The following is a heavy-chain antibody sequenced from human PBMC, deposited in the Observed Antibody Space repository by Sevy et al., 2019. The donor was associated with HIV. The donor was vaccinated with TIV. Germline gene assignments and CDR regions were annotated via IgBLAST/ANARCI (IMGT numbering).Heavy chain of an antibody. CDR2: INPNSGGT. CDR3: ARVGSSGYYPVWVDP. J-gene: IGHJ5*02. V-gene: IGHV1-2*02. D-gene: IGHD3-22*01. Sequence: TSVKVSCKASGYTFTGYCMHWVRQAPGQGLEWMGWINPNSGGTNYAQKFQGRVTMTRDTSISTAYMELSRLRSDDTAVYYCARVGSSGYYPVWVDPWGQGTLVTVSS. CDR1: GYTFTGYC.